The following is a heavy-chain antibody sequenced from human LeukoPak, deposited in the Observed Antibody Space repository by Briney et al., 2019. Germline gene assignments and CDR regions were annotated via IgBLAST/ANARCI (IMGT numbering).Heavy chain of an antibody. J-gene: IGHJ4*02. CDR3: ARHSFGVGYNNFDY. D-gene: IGHD5-24*01. Sequence: SETLSLTCTVSGGTISSSSYSWGWIRQPPGKGLEWIGSIFYSGSTYYNPSLKSRVTISLDTSKYQFSLKVSSVTAADTAVYYYARHSFGVGYNNFDYWGQGTLVTVSS. V-gene: IGHV4-39*01. CDR1: GGTISSSSYS. CDR2: IFYSGST.